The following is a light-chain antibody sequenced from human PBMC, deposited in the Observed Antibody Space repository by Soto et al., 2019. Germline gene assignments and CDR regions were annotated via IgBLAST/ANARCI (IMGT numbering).Light chain of an antibody. CDR3: SSYTSSSLYV. CDR1: SSDVGGYNY. CDR2: EVS. J-gene: IGLJ1*01. V-gene: IGLV2-14*01. Sequence: QSALTQPASVSGSPGQSITISCTGTSSDVGGYNYVSWYQQHPGKAPKLMIYEVSNRPSGVSNRFSGSKSGNTASVTISGLQAEDEVDYYCSSYTSSSLYVFGTGTKLTVL.